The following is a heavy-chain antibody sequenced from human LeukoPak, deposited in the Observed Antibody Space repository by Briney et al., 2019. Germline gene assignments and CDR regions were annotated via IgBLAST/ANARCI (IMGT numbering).Heavy chain of an antibody. D-gene: IGHD3-22*01. CDR1: GFIFSDSD. J-gene: IGHJ5*02. CDR3: TSGWLSPRQPPDWFDP. V-gene: IGHV3-73*01. CDR2: IRSKPNNYAT. Sequence: GGSLRLSCAASGFIFSDSDIHWVRQASGKGLEWVGLIRSKPNNYATLYAASVNGRFIISRDDSNNTACLQMSSLKTEDSAMYYCTSGWLSPRQPPDWFDPWGQGTLVTVSS.